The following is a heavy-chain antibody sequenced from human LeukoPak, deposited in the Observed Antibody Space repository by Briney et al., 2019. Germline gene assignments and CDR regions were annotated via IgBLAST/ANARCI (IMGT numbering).Heavy chain of an antibody. D-gene: IGHD3-22*01. CDR2: INHSGST. CDR1: GGSFSGYY. Sequence: SETLSLTCAVYGGSFSGYYWSWIRQPPGKGLEWIGEINHSGSTNYNPSLKSRVTISVDTSKNQFSLKLSSVTAADTAVYYCARDHIVVVIGYYMDVWGKGTTVTVSS. CDR3: ARDHIVVVIGYYMDV. V-gene: IGHV4-34*01. J-gene: IGHJ6*03.